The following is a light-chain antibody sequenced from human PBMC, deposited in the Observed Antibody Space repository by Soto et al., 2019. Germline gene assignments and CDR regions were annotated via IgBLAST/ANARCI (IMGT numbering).Light chain of an antibody. CDR3: ASFTRSSTWV. Sequence: QSVLTQPASVSGSPGQSITISCTGTNSDVGAYNSVSWYQQHPGKAPKLMIFEVSNRPSGTSNRFSGSKSVNTASLTISGLQAEDEADYYCASFTRSSTWVFGGGTKVTVL. V-gene: IGLV2-14*01. J-gene: IGLJ3*02. CDR1: NSDVGAYNS. CDR2: EVS.